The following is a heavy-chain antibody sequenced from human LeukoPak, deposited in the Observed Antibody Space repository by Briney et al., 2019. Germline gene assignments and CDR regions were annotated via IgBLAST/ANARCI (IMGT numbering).Heavy chain of an antibody. D-gene: IGHD3-9*01. CDR3: STDRVDWLPAIDYYYYGMDV. CDR1: GFTFSNAW. CDR2: IKSKTDGGTP. V-gene: IGHV3-15*01. Sequence: GGSPRPSCAASGFTFSNAWMSWVRQAPGKGLEWVGRIKSKTDGGTPDYAAPVKGRFTISRDDSKNTLYLQMNSLKTEDTAVYYCSTDRVDWLPAIDYYYYGMDVWGKGTTVTVSS. J-gene: IGHJ6*04.